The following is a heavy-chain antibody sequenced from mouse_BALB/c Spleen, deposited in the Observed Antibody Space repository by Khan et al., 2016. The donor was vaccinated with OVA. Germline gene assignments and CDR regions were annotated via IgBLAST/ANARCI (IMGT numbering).Heavy chain of an antibody. CDR3: TRQYYYGYAMDY. V-gene: IGHV3-2*02. D-gene: IGHD1-1*01. CDR1: GYSITSNYA. Sequence: EVQLVESGPGLVKPSQSLSLTCTVTGYSITSNYAWSWIRQFPGNKLEWMGYISYSGYTNYNPSLKSRISITRDTSENQLFLQLHSVTTEDTATYYCTRQYYYGYAMDYWGQGTSVTVTS. J-gene: IGHJ4*01. CDR2: ISYSGYT.